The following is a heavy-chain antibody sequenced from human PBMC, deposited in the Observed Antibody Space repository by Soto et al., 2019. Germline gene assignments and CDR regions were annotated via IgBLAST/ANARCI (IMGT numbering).Heavy chain of an antibody. CDR2: INNGGDET. Sequence: GGSLRLSWAAPGFTCSTYAMSWVRQPPGKGLEWVSGINNGGDETFYADSVKGRFTISRDNSKNTLYLQMSSLRAEDTAVYYCAILKLGATSVHAFYICGQGTMVPVS. V-gene: IGHV3-23*01. CDR3: AILKLGATSVHAFYI. D-gene: IGHD1-26*01. CDR1: GFTCSTYA. J-gene: IGHJ3*02.